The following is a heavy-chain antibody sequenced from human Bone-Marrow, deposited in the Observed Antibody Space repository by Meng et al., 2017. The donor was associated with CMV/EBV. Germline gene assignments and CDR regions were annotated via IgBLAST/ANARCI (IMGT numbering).Heavy chain of an antibody. CDR3: AGDRVVVVPAASPKNQAPPDYYYYGMDV. CDR2: IYSSGRP. V-gene: IGHV4-39*07. D-gene: IGHD2-2*01. Sequence: RQPPGKWLEWIGSIYSSGRPYYNPSLKSRVTISVDTSKNQFSLKLSSVTAADTAVYYCAGDRVVVVPAASPKNQAPPDYYYYGMDVWGQGTTVTVSS. J-gene: IGHJ6*02.